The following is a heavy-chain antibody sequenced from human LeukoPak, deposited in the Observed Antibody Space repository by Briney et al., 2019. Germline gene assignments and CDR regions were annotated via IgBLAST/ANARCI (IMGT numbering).Heavy chain of an antibody. CDR1: GYTFTGYY. CDR2: INPNSGGT. J-gene: IGHJ6*03. V-gene: IGHV1-2*02. CDR3: ARAYSPTSWGLAEADYYYMDV. Sequence: ASVKVSCKASGYTFTGYYMHWVRQAPGQGLEWMGWINPNSGGTNYAQKFQGRVAMTRDTSISTAYMELNRLTSDGTAVYCCARAYSPTSWGLAEADYYYMDVWGKGTTVTVSS. D-gene: IGHD6-13*01.